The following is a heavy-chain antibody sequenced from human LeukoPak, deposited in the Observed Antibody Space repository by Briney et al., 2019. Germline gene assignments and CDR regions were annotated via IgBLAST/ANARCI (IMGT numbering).Heavy chain of an antibody. J-gene: IGHJ4*02. D-gene: IGHD3-10*01. CDR1: GFTVSSNY. Sequence: GGSLRLSCAVSGFTVSSNYMTWVRHTPGKGLEWVSGISGSGGSTYYADSVKGRWTISRDKSKNTVYLQMNSLRAEDTAIYYCAKDFEAVNYYGSGSYCIFDYWGQGTLVTVSS. CDR2: ISGSGGST. CDR3: AKDFEAVNYYGSGSYCIFDY. V-gene: IGHV3-23*01.